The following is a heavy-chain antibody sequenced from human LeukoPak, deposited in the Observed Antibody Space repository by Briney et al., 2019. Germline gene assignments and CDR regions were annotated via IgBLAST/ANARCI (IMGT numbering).Heavy chain of an antibody. CDR2: IIPTFGTA. J-gene: IGHJ5*02. V-gene: IGHV1-69*05. D-gene: IGHD3-3*01. CDR1: GCTFSSYA. Sequence: SVKVSCKASGCTFSSYAISWVRQAPGQGLEWMGGIIPTFGTANYAQKFQGRVTITTDESTSTAYMELSSLRSEDTAVYYCARELYYDCWSGYSPTYDSSCYYPIKHDPWGQGTLVTVSS. CDR3: ARELYYDCWSGYSPTYDSSCYYPIKHDP.